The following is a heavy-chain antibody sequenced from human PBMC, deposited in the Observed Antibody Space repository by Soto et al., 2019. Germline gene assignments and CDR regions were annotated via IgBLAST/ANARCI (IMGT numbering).Heavy chain of an antibody. CDR1: GGTFSSHT. Sequence: QVQLVQSGAEVKEPGSSLKVSCKASGGTFSSHTISWVRLAPGQGLEWMGRTIPILGITNYAQNFQGRLTLTADTATRTASMELSSLRSEDTAVYYCAISTYDNKFYYYGIDVWGQGTMVTVSS. D-gene: IGHD3-22*01. J-gene: IGHJ6*02. CDR2: TIPILGIT. V-gene: IGHV1-69*02. CDR3: AISTYDNKFYYYGIDV.